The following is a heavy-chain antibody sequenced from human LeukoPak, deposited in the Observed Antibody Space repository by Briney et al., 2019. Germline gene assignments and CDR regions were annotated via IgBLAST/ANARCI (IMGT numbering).Heavy chain of an antibody. J-gene: IGHJ4*02. D-gene: IGHD6-13*01. Sequence: PGGSLRLSCAASGFTFSSYSMNWVRQAPGKGLEWVANISLDGSAKYYVASVKGLFTISRDNAKSSLYLQMNSLRAEDTAVYYCAREVPGGSSWFDYWGQGTLVTVSS. CDR1: GFTFSSYS. CDR3: AREVPGGSSWFDY. V-gene: IGHV3-7*01. CDR2: ISLDGSAK.